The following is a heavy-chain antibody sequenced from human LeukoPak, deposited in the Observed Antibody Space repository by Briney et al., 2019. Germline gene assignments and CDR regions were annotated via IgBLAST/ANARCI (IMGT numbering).Heavy chain of an antibody. CDR1: GGSISSGGYY. J-gene: IGHJ4*02. CDR2: IYYSGST. Sequence: HPSETLSLTCTVSGGSISSGGYYWSWIRQHSGKGLEWIGYIYYSGSTYYNPSLKSRVTISVDTSKNQFSLKLSSVTAADTAVYYCARVAYGDLLWYFDYWGQGTLVTVSS. CDR3: ARVAYGDLLWYFDY. V-gene: IGHV4-31*03. D-gene: IGHD4-17*01.